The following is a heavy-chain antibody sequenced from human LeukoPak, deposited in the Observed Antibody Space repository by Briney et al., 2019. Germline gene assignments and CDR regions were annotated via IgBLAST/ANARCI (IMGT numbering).Heavy chain of an antibody. CDR3: AREGNYYDSSGPPYFQH. J-gene: IGHJ1*01. CDR2: IYTSEST. CDR1: GGSISSGSYY. V-gene: IGHV4-61*02. Sequence: SQTLSLTCTVSGGSISSGSYYWSWVRQPAGKGLEWIGRIYTSESTNYNPSLKSRVTISVDTSKNQFSLKLGSVTAADTAVYYCAREGNYYDSSGPPYFQHWGQGTLVTVSS. D-gene: IGHD3-22*01.